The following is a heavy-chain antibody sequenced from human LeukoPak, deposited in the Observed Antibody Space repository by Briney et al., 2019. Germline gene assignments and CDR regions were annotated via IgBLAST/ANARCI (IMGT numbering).Heavy chain of an antibody. CDR2: IYHSGST. Sequence: SETLSLTCTVSGYSISSGYYWGWIRQPPGKGLEWIGSIYHSGSTYYNPSLKSRVTISVDTSKNQFSLKLSSVTAADTAVYYCARRIRGYSYGYVDYWGQGTLVTVSS. V-gene: IGHV4-38-2*02. D-gene: IGHD5-18*01. CDR3: ARRIRGYSYGYVDY. J-gene: IGHJ4*02. CDR1: GYSISSGYY.